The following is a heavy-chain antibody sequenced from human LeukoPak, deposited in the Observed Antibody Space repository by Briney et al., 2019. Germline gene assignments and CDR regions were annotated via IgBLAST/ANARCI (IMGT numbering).Heavy chain of an antibody. CDR3: ASSLLGELSHYYYYYGMDV. D-gene: IGHD3-16*02. CDR2: IWYDGSNK. J-gene: IGHJ6*02. Sequence: HAGGSLRLSCAASGFIFSSYGMHWVRQAPGKGLEWVAVIWYDGSNKYYADSVKGRFTISRDNSKNTLYLQMNSLRAEDTAVYYCASSLLGELSHYYYYYGMDVWGQGTTVTVSS. V-gene: IGHV3-33*01. CDR1: GFIFSSYG.